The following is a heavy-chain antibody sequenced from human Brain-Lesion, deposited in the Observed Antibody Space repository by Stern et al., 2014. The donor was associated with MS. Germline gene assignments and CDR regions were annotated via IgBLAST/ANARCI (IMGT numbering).Heavy chain of an antibody. D-gene: IGHD2-2*01. J-gene: IGHJ4*02. Sequence: SGASVKVSCKASGYTFSSYDITWVRQASGHGLEWMGWMNPYSGNTGYAQKFKGRVSMTSDPSISTVYMELTSLTSDDTAVYFCARAVRNQLLSEYWGQGTLVTVSS. CDR1: GYTFSSYD. CDR3: ARAVRNQLLSEY. V-gene: IGHV1-8*01. CDR2: MNPYSGNT.